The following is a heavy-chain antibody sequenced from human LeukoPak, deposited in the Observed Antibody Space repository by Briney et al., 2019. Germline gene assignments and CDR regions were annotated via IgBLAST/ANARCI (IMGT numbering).Heavy chain of an antibody. CDR2: IIPILGIA. J-gene: IGHJ4*02. V-gene: IGHV1-69*04. D-gene: IGHD1/OR15-1a*01. CDR1: GGTFSSYA. Sequence: SVKVSCKASGGTFSSYAISWVRQAPGQGLEWMGRIIPILGIANHAQKFQGRVTITADKSTSTAYMELSSLRSEDTAVYYCAIEQTPPFAPKAFDYWGQGTLVTVSS. CDR3: AIEQTPPFAPKAFDY.